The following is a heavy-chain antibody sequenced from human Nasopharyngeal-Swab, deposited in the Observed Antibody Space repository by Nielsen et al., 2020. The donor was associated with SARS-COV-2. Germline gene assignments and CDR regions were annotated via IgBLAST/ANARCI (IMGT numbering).Heavy chain of an antibody. Sequence: LKIYCAASGFTFSNYAMHWDRQAPGKGLEWVALIQYDGSHENYADSVKGRFTISRDNSQNTLCLHMKSLSADDTAVYYCAKDRQMYFSDSRGYGPPDYWGQGTLVTVSS. V-gene: IGHV3-30*14. J-gene: IGHJ4*02. CDR2: IQYDGSHE. D-gene: IGHD3-22*01. CDR1: GFTFSNYA. CDR3: AKDRQMYFSDSRGYGPPDY.